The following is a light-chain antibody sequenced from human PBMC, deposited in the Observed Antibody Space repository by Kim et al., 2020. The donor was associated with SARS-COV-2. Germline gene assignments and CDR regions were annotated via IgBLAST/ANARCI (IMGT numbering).Light chain of an antibody. V-gene: IGKV1-5*03. CDR2: KAS. CDR3: QQSGRT. CDR1: QSISSW. Sequence: DIQMTQSPSTLSASVGDRVTITCRASQSISSWLAWYQQKPGKAHKLLIYKASSLESGVPSRFSGSGSGTEFTLTISSLQPDDFATYYCQQSGRTFGQGTKVDIK. J-gene: IGKJ1*01.